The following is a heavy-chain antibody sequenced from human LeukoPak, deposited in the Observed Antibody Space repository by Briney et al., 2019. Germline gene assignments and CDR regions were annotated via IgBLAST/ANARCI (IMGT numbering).Heavy chain of an antibody. J-gene: IGHJ4*02. Sequence: SETLSLTCTVSGGPLSSHYWNWIRQPPGKGLEWIGYIYYSGSTSHNPSLKSRVTISIDTSKNQFSLKLSSVTAADTAVYYCARLSGGTVDYWGQGTLVTVSS. CDR3: ARLSGGTVDY. CDR1: GGPLSSHY. V-gene: IGHV4-59*11. CDR2: IYYSGST. D-gene: IGHD4-23*01.